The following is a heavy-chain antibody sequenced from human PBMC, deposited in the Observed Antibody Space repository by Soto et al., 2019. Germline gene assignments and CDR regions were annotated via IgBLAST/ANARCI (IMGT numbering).Heavy chain of an antibody. D-gene: IGHD2-2*01. CDR3: ARTDCSSTSCYDY. Sequence: QVQLQESGPGLMKPSETLSLTCTVSGGSISSYYWSWIRQPPGKGLEWIGYIYYSGSTNYNPSLKSRVTISVDTSKNQFSLKLSSVTAADTAVYYCARTDCSSTSCYDYWGQGTLVTVSS. CDR2: IYYSGST. V-gene: IGHV4-59*01. J-gene: IGHJ4*02. CDR1: GGSISSYY.